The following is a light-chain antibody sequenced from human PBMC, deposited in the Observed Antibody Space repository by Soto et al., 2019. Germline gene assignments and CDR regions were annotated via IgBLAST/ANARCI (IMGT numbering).Light chain of an antibody. CDR2: GNS. CDR1: STNIGAGYD. Sequence: QTALTQPPSVSGPPGQRVTISCTGSSTNIGAGYDVHWYQQLPGTAPKLLIYGNSNRPSGVPDRFSGSKSGTSASLAITGLQAEDEADYYCQSYDSSLSVRYVFGTGTKVTVL. V-gene: IGLV1-40*01. CDR3: QSYDSSLSVRYV. J-gene: IGLJ1*01.